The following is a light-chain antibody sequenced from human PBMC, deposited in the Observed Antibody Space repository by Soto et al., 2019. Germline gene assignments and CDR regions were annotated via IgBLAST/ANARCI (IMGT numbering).Light chain of an antibody. CDR3: QSYDSSLSGQGV. CDR2: GNS. J-gene: IGLJ1*01. Sequence: QPVLTQPPSVSGAPGQRVTISCTGSSSNIGAGYDVHWYQQLPGTAPKLLIYGNSNRPSGVPDRFSGSKSGTSASRAITGLQAEDEADYYCQSYDSSLSGQGVFGTGTKLTVL. CDR1: SSNIGAGYD. V-gene: IGLV1-40*01.